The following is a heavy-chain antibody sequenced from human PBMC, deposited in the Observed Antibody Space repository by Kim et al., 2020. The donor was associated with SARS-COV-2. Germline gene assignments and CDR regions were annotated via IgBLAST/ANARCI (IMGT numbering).Heavy chain of an antibody. V-gene: IGHV3-33*01. Sequence: GGSLRLSCAASGFTFSSYGMHWVRQAPGKGLEWVAVIWYDGSNKYYADSVKGRFTISRDNSKNTLYLQMNSLRAEDTAVYYCARVDTAMGDYYYDGMDVWGQGTTVTVSS. CDR3: ARVDTAMGDYYYDGMDV. CDR1: GFTFSSYG. CDR2: IWYDGSNK. J-gene: IGHJ6*02. D-gene: IGHD5-18*01.